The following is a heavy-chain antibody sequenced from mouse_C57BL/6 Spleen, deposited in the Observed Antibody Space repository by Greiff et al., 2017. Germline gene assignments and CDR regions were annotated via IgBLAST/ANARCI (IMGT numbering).Heavy chain of an antibody. CDR2: IDPSDSYT. CDR1: GYTFTSYW. Sequence: VQLQQSGAELVMPGASVKLSCTASGYTFTSYWMHWVKQTPGQGLEWIGEIDPSDSYTNYNQKFKGKFTLTVDKSYSTAYMQLSSLTSEDSAVYYCVGEVITTRVATRNYSLEYWGQGTPVTVSS. D-gene: IGHD1-1*01. CDR3: VGEVITTRVATRNYSLEY. V-gene: IGHV1-69*01. J-gene: IGHJ4*01.